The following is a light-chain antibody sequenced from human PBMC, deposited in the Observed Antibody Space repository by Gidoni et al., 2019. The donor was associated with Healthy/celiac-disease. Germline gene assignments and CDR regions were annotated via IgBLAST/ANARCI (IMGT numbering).Light chain of an antibody. Sequence: IVLTQYPGTLSWSPGERATLSCRASQSVSSSYLAWYQQKPGQAPRLLIYGASSRATGIPDRFSGSGSGTDFTLTISRLEPEDFAVYYCQQYGSSLFTFGPGTKVDIK. CDR3: QQYGSSLFT. J-gene: IGKJ3*01. V-gene: IGKV3-20*01. CDR2: GAS. CDR1: QSVSSSY.